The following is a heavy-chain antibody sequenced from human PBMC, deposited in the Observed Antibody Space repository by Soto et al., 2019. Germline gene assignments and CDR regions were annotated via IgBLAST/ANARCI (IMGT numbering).Heavy chain of an antibody. CDR2: ISNDGTNK. J-gene: IGHJ6*02. D-gene: IGHD6-19*01. Sequence: QVQLVESGGGVVQPGRSLRLSCAASRFTFSTYGMHWVRQAPGKGLEWVAVISNDGTNKNYADSVKGRFTISRDNSKNTLYLSLNHLRAADTAVYYCAKYFASGYNSGEDPRYCMGVWVRGSTVAVSS. CDR3: AKYFASGYNSGEDPRYCMGV. V-gene: IGHV3-30*18. CDR1: RFTFSTYG.